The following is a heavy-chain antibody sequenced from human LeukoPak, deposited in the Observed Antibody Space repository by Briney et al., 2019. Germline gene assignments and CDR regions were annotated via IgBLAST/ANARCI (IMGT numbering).Heavy chain of an antibody. J-gene: IGHJ4*02. CDR3: AREGSGYHTYYFDY. CDR1: GVSISSGDYY. CDR2: IYYSGST. V-gene: IGHV4-30-4*01. Sequence: PSQTLSLTCTVSGVSISSGDYYWRWLRQPPGKGLEWIGYIYYSGSTYYNPSLKSRVTISVDTSKNQFSLKLSSVTAADTAVYYCAREGSGYHTYYFDYWGQGTLVTVSS. D-gene: IGHD3-22*01.